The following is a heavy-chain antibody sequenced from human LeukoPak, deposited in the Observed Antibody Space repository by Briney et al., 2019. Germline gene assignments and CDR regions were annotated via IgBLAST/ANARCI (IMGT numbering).Heavy chain of an antibody. D-gene: IGHD6-13*01. CDR3: SRNQGIPTALPFGY. V-gene: IGHV3-33*01. Sequence: GGSLRLSCAASGFTFTSYAMHWVRQAPGKGLEWVAVIWSDGSNKFYAESVKGRFTIPRDNSKSTVSLQMNSLRAEDTTVYRCSRNQGIPTALPFGYWGQGTLVTVSS. J-gene: IGHJ4*02. CDR1: GFTFTSYA. CDR2: IWSDGSNK.